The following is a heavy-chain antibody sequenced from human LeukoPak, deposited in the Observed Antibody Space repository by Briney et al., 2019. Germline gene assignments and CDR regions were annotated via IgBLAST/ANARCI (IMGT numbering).Heavy chain of an antibody. CDR3: ARYFDNTAFSWRRFDY. V-gene: IGHV3-7*01. Sequence: PGGSLRLSCAASGFTFSNFWMTWVRQAPGKGPEWLATIRQDGGDKWYLDSVKGRFTISRDNAKNSLFLQMNSLGVEDTAVYYCARYFDNTAFSWRRFDYWGQGALVTVSS. J-gene: IGHJ4*02. CDR2: IRQDGGDK. D-gene: IGHD2/OR15-2a*01. CDR1: GFTFSNFW.